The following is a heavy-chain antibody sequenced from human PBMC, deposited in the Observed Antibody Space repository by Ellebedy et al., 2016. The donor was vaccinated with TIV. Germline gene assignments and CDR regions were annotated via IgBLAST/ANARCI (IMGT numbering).Heavy chain of an antibody. Sequence: AASVKVSCKASGYTFSNYYMHWVRQARGQGLEWMGIINHSGGNKTYTQKLQGRVTMTRDTSTSTVYMELSSLRSEATAVYYCATEYTAMVTWGQGTLVTVSS. D-gene: IGHD5-18*01. V-gene: IGHV1-46*04. J-gene: IGHJ4*02. CDR3: ATEYTAMVT. CDR1: GYTFSNYY. CDR2: INHSGGNK.